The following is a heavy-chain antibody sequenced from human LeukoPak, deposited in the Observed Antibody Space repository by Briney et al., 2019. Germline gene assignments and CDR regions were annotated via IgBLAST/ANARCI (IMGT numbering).Heavy chain of an antibody. CDR1: GYTFTCYY. J-gene: IGHJ4*02. CDR3: ARVLLGSSGWSTTGGGFDY. V-gene: IGHV1-2*02. CDR2: INPNSGGT. Sequence: GASVKVSCKPSGYTFTCYYMHWVRQAPGQGLEWMGWINPNSGGTNYAQKFQGRVTMNRDTPISTAYMELRRLRSDDTAVYYCARVLLGSSGWSTTGGGFDYWGQGTLVTVSS. D-gene: IGHD6-19*01.